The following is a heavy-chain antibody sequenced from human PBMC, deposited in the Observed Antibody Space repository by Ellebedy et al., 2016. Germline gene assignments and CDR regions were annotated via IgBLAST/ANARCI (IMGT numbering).Heavy chain of an antibody. CDR1: GLTLSDYW. CDR2: ITSDGSIT. D-gene: IGHD5-12*01. Sequence: GGSLRLSXAASGLTLSDYWMHWVRQAPGKGLVWVSRITSDGSITIYADSVKGRFTISRDNSKNTLFLQMESLRADDTAVYYCAKLYSGYDPYYSGMDVWGQGTTVAVSS. J-gene: IGHJ6*02. V-gene: IGHV3-74*01. CDR3: AKLYSGYDPYYSGMDV.